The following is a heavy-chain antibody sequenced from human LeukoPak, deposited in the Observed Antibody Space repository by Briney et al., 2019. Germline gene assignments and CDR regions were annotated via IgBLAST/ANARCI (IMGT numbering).Heavy chain of an antibody. Sequence: PGGSLRLSCAASGFTFSSYSMNWVRQAPGKGLEWDSSISSSSSYIYYADSVKGRFTISRDNAKNSLYLQMNSLRAEDTAVYYCARDGQYCSSTSCYRAHNWFDPWGQGTLVTVSS. CDR2: ISSSSSYI. J-gene: IGHJ5*02. V-gene: IGHV3-21*01. CDR1: GFTFSSYS. D-gene: IGHD2-2*01. CDR3: ARDGQYCSSTSCYRAHNWFDP.